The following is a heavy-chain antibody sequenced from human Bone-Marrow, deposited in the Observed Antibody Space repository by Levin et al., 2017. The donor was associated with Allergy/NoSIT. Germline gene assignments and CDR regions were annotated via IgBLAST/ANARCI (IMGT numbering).Heavy chain of an antibody. D-gene: IGHD3-16*02. CDR2: IYYSGST. CDR1: GGSISSYY. Sequence: KTSETLSLTCTVSGGSISSYYWSWIRQPPGKGLEWIGYIYYSGSTNYNPSLKSRVTISVDTSKNQFSLKLSSVTAADTAVYYCARLSVVLDTIVIRGLDYWGQGTLVTVSS. CDR3: ARLSVVLDTIVIRGLDY. V-gene: IGHV4-59*01. J-gene: IGHJ4*02.